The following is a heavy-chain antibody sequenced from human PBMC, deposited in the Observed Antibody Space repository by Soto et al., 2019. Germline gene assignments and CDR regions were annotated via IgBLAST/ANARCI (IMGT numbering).Heavy chain of an antibody. D-gene: IGHD6-6*01. V-gene: IGHV3-23*01. CDR3: ARHIAARGYFDY. Sequence: GGSLRLSCSGSGFILSDYEMRWVRQAPGKGLEWVAVIICSGSSTYYADSVKGRFTISRDNSKNTLYLQMNSLRAEDTAVYYCARHIAARGYFDYWGQGTLVTVSS. J-gene: IGHJ4*02. CDR2: IICSGSST. CDR1: GFILSDYE.